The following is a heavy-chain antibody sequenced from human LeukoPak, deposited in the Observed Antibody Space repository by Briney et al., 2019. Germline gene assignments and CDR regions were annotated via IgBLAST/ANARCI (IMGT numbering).Heavy chain of an antibody. J-gene: IGHJ5*02. CDR3: ARESLPYYDFWSGYRGGWFDP. D-gene: IGHD3-3*01. V-gene: IGHV3-7*01. Sequence: GGSLRLSCAASGFTFSSYWMSWVRQAPGKGLEWVANIKQDGSVKYYVDSVKGRFTISRANAKNSLYLQMNSLRAEDTAVYYCARESLPYYDFWSGYRGGWFDPWGQGTLVTVSS. CDR1: GFTFSSYW. CDR2: IKQDGSVK.